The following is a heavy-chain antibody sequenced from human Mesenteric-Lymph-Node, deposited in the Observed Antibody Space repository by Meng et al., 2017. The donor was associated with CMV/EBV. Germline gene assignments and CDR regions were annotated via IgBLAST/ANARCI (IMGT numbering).Heavy chain of an antibody. CDR2: MNPNSGNT. D-gene: IGHD3-10*01. CDR1: GYTFTRYD. CDR3: VLSFYGSGSYYKGGY. V-gene: IGHV1-8*01. Sequence: SGYTFTRYDINWVRQATGQGLEWMGWMNPNSGNTGYAQKFQGRVTMTRNTSIRTAYMELSSLRSEDTAVYYCVLSFYGSGSYYKGGYWGQGPLVTVSS. J-gene: IGHJ4*02.